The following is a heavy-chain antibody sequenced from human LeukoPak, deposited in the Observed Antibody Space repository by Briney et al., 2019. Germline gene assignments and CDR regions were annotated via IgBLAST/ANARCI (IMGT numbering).Heavy chain of an antibody. V-gene: IGHV3-30*04. CDR2: ISYDGSNK. J-gene: IGHJ4*02. CDR1: GFTFISYA. D-gene: IGHD6-13*01. Sequence: GGSLKLSFAAPGFTFISYAIHWVRKAPAKGLEWVAVISYDGSNKYYADSVKGRFTISRDNSKNTLYLQMNSLRAEDTAVYYCARDLLYSSLDYWAREPWSPSPQ. CDR3: ARDLLYSSLDY.